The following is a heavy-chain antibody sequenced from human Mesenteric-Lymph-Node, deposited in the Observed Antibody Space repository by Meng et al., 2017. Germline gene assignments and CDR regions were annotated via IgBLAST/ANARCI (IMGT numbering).Heavy chain of an antibody. Sequence: QLHRQASGPGVVKPSETLSLTGTVSGGSISSNGYYWDWVRQPPGKGLEWIGAIYHSGSTSYNPSLQSRVTMFVDTSKNQFSLMLTSVTATDTAVYYCARRRGGSGRDCWGQGTLVTVSS. CDR1: GGSISSNGYY. CDR3: ARRRGGSGRDC. V-gene: IGHV4-39*01. CDR2: IYHSGST. J-gene: IGHJ4*02. D-gene: IGHD3-10*01.